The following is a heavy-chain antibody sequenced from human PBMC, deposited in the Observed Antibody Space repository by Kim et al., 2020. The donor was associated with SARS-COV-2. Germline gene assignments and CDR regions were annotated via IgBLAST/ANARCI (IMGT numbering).Heavy chain of an antibody. Sequence: GGSLRLSCAASRFIFSNAWMSWVRQSPGKGLEWVGRIKSKTDGGTTDYAAPVKGRFIISRDDSKNTLYLQMNSLKTEDTAVYYCTTDHKYDFWTDYENFDYWGQGTLVTVSS. V-gene: IGHV3-15*01. CDR1: RFIFSNAW. D-gene: IGHD3-3*01. CDR2: IKSKTDGGTT. CDR3: TTDHKYDFWTDYENFDY. J-gene: IGHJ4*02.